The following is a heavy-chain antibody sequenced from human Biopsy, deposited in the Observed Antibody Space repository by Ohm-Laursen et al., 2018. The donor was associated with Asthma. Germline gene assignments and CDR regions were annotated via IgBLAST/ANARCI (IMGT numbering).Heavy chain of an antibody. D-gene: IGHD2-15*01. J-gene: IGHJ4*02. V-gene: IGHV4-59*07. CDR2: IHYSGST. CDR3: AGCCSGGNCHDH. CDR1: GVSIRSYY. Sequence: SDPLSLTCPFSGVSIRSYYLTWIRQPPGKALEWIGNIHYSGSTYSNPSLKSRVTISVDTSKKQISPRLSSVIAADTAVYYCAGCCSGGNCHDHWGQGTLVTVSS.